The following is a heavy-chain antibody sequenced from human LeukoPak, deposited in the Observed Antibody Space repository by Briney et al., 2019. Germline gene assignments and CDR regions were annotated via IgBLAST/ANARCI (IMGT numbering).Heavy chain of an antibody. D-gene: IGHD5-24*01. J-gene: IGHJ4*02. CDR1: TFTFSTYS. Sequence: GGSLRLSCDASTFTFSTYSMTWVRQAPGKGLEWVSGISGSGGTTYYADSVKGRFTISRDNSKNTLYLQMNSLRAEDTAVYYCARGGGYTDYWGQGTLVTVSS. CDR3: ARGGGYTDY. V-gene: IGHV3-23*01. CDR2: ISGSGGTT.